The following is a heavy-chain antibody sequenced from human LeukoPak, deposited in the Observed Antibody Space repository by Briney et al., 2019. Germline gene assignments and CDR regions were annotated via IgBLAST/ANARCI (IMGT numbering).Heavy chain of an antibody. D-gene: IGHD3-10*01. J-gene: IGHJ6*03. CDR3: AKGSGPYGSGSYYYYYYMNV. CDR2: ISGSGGST. CDR1: GFTFSSYG. Sequence: GGTLRLSCAASGFTFSSYGMSWVRQAPGKGLEWVSAISGSGGSTYYADSVKGRFTISRDNSKNTLYLQMNSLRAEDTAVYYCAKGSGPYGSGSYYYYYYMNVWGKGTTVTISS. V-gene: IGHV3-23*01.